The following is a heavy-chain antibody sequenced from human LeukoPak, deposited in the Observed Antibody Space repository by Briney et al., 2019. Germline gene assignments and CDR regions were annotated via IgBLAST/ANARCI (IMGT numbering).Heavy chain of an antibody. CDR3: AGGKGAAGLFDY. CDR2: TYYRSKWYN. Sequence: SQTLSLTCAISGDSVSSNNAVWNWIRQSPSRGLEWLGRTYYRSKWYNDYAVSVKSRITITPDTSENQFSLQLNSVTPEDTAVYYCAGGKGAAGLFDYWGQGTLVTVSS. J-gene: IGHJ4*02. V-gene: IGHV6-1*01. CDR1: GDSVSSNNAV. D-gene: IGHD6-13*01.